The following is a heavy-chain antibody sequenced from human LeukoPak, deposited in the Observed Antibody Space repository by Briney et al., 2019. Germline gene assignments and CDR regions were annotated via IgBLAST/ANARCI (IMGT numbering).Heavy chain of an antibody. CDR2: IYSSGST. D-gene: IGHD6-13*01. CDR3: ARLGYTSNWYKIDY. J-gene: IGHJ4*02. CDR1: GGSISSYH. Sequence: PSETLSLTCTVSGGSISSYHWGWIRQPPGKGLEWIGYIYSSGSTNYNPSPESRVTISVDTSKNQFSLKLSSVTAADTAVYYCARLGYTSNWYKIDYWGQGTLVTVSS. V-gene: IGHV4-59*08.